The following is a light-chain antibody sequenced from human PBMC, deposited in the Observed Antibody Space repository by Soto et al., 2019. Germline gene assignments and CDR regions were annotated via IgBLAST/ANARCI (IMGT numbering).Light chain of an antibody. CDR2: AAS. CDR3: QKYNSAPCT. CDR1: QGIGNY. Sequence: DIQMTQSPSSLSASVGDSVNITCRASQGIGNYLAWYQQNPGKVPKVQFYAASTLQSGVPSLFSASGTGPDFTLTISSLQPEDGATSYCQKYNSAPCTFGPGTKVDIK. J-gene: IGKJ3*01. V-gene: IGKV1-27*01.